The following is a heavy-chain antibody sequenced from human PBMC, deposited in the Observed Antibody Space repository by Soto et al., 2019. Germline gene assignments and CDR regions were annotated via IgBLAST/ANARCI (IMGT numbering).Heavy chain of an antibody. J-gene: IGHJ4*02. CDR2: IYYSGST. V-gene: IGHV4-61*01. CDR1: GGSVSSGSYY. Sequence: SETLSLTCTVSGGSVSSGSYYWSWIRQPPGKGLEWIGYIYYSGSTNYNPSLKSRVTISVDTSKNQFSLKLSSVTAADTAVYYCARDVGTYSSSWPYFDYWGQGTLVTVSS. D-gene: IGHD6-13*01. CDR3: ARDVGTYSSSWPYFDY.